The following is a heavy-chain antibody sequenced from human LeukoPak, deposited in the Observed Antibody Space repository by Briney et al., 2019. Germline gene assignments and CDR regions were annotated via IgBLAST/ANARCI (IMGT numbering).Heavy chain of an antibody. CDR3: ARGLKADYWIDY. CDR1: GGSISSGGYY. V-gene: IGHV4-31*03. Sequence: SQTLSLTCTVSGGSISSGGYYWSWIRQHPGKGLEWIAYIYYSGSTYYNPSLKSRVTISVDTSKNQFSLKLSSVTAADTAVYYCARGLKADYWIDYWGQGTLVTVSS. CDR2: IYYSGST. J-gene: IGHJ4*02. D-gene: IGHD1-1*01.